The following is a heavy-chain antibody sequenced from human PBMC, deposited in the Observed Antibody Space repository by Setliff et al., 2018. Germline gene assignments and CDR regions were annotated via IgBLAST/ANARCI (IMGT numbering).Heavy chain of an antibody. CDR1: GVSVNSLTW. D-gene: IGHD1-1*01. CDR3: AKGGGRYHSDS. CDR2: IYHDGND. J-gene: IGHJ4*02. Sequence: SSETLSLTCAVSGVSVNSLTWWSWVRQTPGKGLEWIGEIYHDGNDKYTPSVHYNPSLKSRVTISIDKSTNQFSLKLTSMTAADTAVYYCAKGGGRYHSDSWGQGILVTVSS. V-gene: IGHV4-4*02.